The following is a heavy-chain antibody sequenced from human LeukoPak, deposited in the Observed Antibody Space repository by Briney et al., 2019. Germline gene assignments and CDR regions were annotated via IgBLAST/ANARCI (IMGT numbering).Heavy chain of an antibody. CDR2: IYSGGST. CDR1: GFTVSSNY. D-gene: IGHD1-1*01. J-gene: IGHJ6*02. V-gene: IGHV3-53*01. CDR3: AREGILEPDYYYYGMDV. Sequence: GGSLRLSCAASGFTVSSNYMSWVRQAPGKGLEWVSVIYSGGSTYYADSVKGRFTISRDNSKNTLYLQMNSLRAEDTAVYYCAREGILEPDYYYYGMDVWGQGTTVTVSS.